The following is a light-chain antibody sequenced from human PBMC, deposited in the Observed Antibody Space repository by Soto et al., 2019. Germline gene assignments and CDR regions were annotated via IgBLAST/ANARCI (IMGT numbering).Light chain of an antibody. Sequence: EIVIPQSPATLSVSPGERATLSCRASQSVSSNLAWYQQKPGQAPRLLIYGASTRSTGIPARFSGSGSETEFNLTIISLQSEDFAVYYCQQYNNWPPLTFGGGTKVEIK. CDR1: QSVSSN. CDR3: QQYNNWPPLT. CDR2: GAS. V-gene: IGKV3-15*01. J-gene: IGKJ4*02.